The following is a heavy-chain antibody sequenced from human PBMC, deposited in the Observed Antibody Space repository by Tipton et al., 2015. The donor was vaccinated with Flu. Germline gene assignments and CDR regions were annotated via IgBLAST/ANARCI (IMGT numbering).Heavy chain of an antibody. J-gene: IGHJ5*01. D-gene: IGHD4-11*01. V-gene: IGHV4-4*09. CDR1: GGFYSGYC. CDR3: ARRDYSNYVSDPKNWFNS. CDR2: IYHNQYT. Sequence: TLSLTCTVSGGFYSGYCWNWIRQPPGKGLEWIGYIYHNQYTKYNPSLKSRVTISVDTSKSQFSLEMRSVTASDTAVYYCARRDYSNYVSDPKNWFNSWGLGTLVTVSS.